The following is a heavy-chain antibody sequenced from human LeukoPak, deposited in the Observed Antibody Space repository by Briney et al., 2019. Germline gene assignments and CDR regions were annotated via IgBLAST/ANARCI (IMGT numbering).Heavy chain of an antibody. CDR3: AKTKGGTTGYYFDY. CDR1: GFTFSSYD. CDR2: ISGYGGTA. D-gene: IGHD1-7*01. J-gene: IGHJ4*02. V-gene: IGHV3-23*01. Sequence: VGSLGLSCAASGFTFSSYDMSWVRQAPGKGLEWVSAISGYGGTAYYADSGRGRFTLSRDNSKKTPFVQMSSLRAEDTAVYYCAKTKGGTTGYYFDYWGQGTLVTVSS.